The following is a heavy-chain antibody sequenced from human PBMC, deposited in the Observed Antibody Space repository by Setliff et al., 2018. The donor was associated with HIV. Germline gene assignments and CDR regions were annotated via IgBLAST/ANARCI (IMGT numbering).Heavy chain of an antibody. V-gene: IGHV7-4-1*02. Sequence: ASVKVSCKASGGTFSSYAISWVRQAPGQGLEWMGWINTNTGNPTYAQGFTGRFVFSLDTSVSTAYLEISSLEAEDTAVYFCARVRTSYNFWVGDVFDPWGQGTLVTVSS. CDR1: GGTFSSYA. D-gene: IGHD1-1*01. J-gene: IGHJ5*02. CDR3: ARVRTSYNFWVGDVFDP. CDR2: INTNTGNP.